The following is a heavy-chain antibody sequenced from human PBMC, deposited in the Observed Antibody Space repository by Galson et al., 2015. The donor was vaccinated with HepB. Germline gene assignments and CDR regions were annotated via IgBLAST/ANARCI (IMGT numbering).Heavy chain of an antibody. D-gene: IGHD2-2*01. CDR3: VRPRYCSSAACSAAFDL. CDR1: DGSISSSRHY. V-gene: IGHV4-39*01. Sequence: SETLCLTCTVSDGSISSSRHYWGWIRQPPGKGLEWIGRIYYSGSTYYNPSLKSRATISVDTSKNQFSLKVSSVSAADTAIYYCVRPRYCSSAACSAAFDLWGQGTLVTVSS. CDR2: IYYSGST. J-gene: IGHJ4*02.